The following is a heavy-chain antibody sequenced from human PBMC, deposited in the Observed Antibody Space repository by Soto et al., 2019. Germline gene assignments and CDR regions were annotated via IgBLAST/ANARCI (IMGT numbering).Heavy chain of an antibody. D-gene: IGHD6-13*01. J-gene: IGHJ4*02. CDR3: AKVSPWYSSSWPPDY. V-gene: IGHV3-23*01. CDR2: ISGSGGST. Sequence: GGSLRLSCAASGFTFGDYGMHWVRQAPGKGLEWVSAISGSGGSTYYADSVKGRFTISRDNSKNTLYLQMNSLRAEDTAVYYCAKVSPWYSSSWPPDYWGQGTLVTVSS. CDR1: GFTFGDYG.